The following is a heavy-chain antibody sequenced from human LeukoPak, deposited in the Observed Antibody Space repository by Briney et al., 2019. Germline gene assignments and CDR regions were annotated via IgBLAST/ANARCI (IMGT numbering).Heavy chain of an antibody. V-gene: IGHV4-38-2*02. Sequence: SETLSLTCTVSGYSISSGYYWGWIRPPPGKGLEWIGSIYYSGSTYYNPSLKSRVTISVDTSKNQFSLKLSSVTAADTAVYYCARRLVRGSYYRAPFDYWGQGTLVTVSS. CDR2: IYYSGST. J-gene: IGHJ4*02. D-gene: IGHD1-26*01. CDR1: GYSISSGYY. CDR3: ARRLVRGSYYRAPFDY.